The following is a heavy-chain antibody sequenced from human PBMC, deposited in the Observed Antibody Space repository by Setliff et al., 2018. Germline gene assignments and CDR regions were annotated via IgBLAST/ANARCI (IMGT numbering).Heavy chain of an antibody. D-gene: IGHD6-19*01. CDR2: ISSSSSYV. V-gene: IGHV3-21*03. Sequence: GGSLRLSCAASGFSFSSYSLNWVRQAPGKGLEWASSISSSSSYVYYADSVKGRFTIFRDDSKNTVYLQMNSLKTEDTAVYYCTTGYISGYYIGHWGLGTLVTVSS. CDR3: TTGYISGYYIGH. CDR1: GFSFSSYS. J-gene: IGHJ4*02.